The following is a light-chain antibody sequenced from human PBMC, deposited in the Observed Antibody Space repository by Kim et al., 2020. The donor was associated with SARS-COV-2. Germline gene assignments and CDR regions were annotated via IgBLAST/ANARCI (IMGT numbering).Light chain of an antibody. CDR2: NTH. V-gene: IGLV8-61*01. Sequence: QTVVTQEPSLSVSPGGTVILTCGLTSGSVSTGNYPTRHQQTPGRPPRTLMYNTHTRFSGVPDRFSGSIVGNKAALTITGAQSDDEGDYFCVIYLHSGIGMFGGGTRLTVL. CDR3: VIYLHSGIGM. CDR1: SGSVSTGNY. J-gene: IGLJ3*02.